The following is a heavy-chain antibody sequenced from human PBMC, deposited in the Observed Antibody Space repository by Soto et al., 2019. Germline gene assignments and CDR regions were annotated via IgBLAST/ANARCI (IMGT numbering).Heavy chain of an antibody. CDR2: INPNSGGT. V-gene: IGHV1-2*04. CDR1: GYTFTGYY. CDR3: ARGGRYDSSGYYFDY. J-gene: IGHJ4*02. D-gene: IGHD3-22*01. Sequence: ASVKVSCKASGYTFTGYYMHWVRQAPGQGLEWMGWINPNSGGTNYAQKFQGWVTMTRDTSISTAYMGLSRLRSDDTAVYYCARGGRYDSSGYYFDYWGQGTLVTVSS.